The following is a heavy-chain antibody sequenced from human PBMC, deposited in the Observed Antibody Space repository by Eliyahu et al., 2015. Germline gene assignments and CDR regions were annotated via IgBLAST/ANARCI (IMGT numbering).Heavy chain of an antibody. CDR1: GFTFXTYA. V-gene: IGHV3-23*01. Sequence: EVQLLESGGGLVXPGGSLXLSCAASGFTFXTYAXTWVRQAPGKGLDWVSSIIGSGGSTYYADSVTGRFTISRDNSKNTLYLQMNSLRAEDTAIYYCAKGDYGDYAEYSLDVWGQGTTVTVSS. J-gene: IGHJ6*02. D-gene: IGHD4-17*01. CDR2: IIGSGGST. CDR3: AKGDYGDYAEYSLDV.